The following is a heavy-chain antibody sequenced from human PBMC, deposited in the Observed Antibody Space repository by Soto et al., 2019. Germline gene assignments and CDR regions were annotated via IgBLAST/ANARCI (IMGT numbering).Heavy chain of an antibody. J-gene: IGHJ4*02. Sequence: QVQLQESGPGLVKPSETLSLTCTVSGGSVSNSYWGWIRQPPGKGLEWVAYVYYSGRTNYNPSLGSRVTISVDKSKNQFSLKMTSVTGADTAVYYCARGRSNEWELLVQHFDYWGQGTLVTVSS. CDR1: GGSVSNSY. CDR2: VYYSGRT. CDR3: ARGRSNEWELLVQHFDY. D-gene: IGHD1-26*01. V-gene: IGHV4-59*02.